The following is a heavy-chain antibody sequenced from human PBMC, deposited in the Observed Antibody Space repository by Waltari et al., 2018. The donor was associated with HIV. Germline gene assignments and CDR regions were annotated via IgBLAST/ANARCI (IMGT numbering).Heavy chain of an antibody. CDR2: IYYSGST. Sequence: QVQLQESGPGLVKPSETLSLPCTVSGGSIRSDYWGWIRQPPGKGLEWIGYIYYSGSTNYNPSLKSRVTISVDTSKNQFSLELTSVTAADTAVYYCARGGSGYDFDYWGQGTLVTVSS. J-gene: IGHJ4*02. CDR3: ARGGSGYDFDY. V-gene: IGHV4-59*01. D-gene: IGHD5-12*01. CDR1: GGSIRSDY.